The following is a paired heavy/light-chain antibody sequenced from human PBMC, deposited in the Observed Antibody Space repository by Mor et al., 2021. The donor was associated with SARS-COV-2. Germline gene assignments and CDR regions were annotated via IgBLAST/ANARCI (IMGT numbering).Heavy chain of an antibody. V-gene: IGHV1-2*02. D-gene: IGHD2-15*01. J-gene: IGHJ1*01. CDR1: AYTLTAHY. CDR3: TREGIGGYFQD. Sequence: QVQLVQSGAEVKKSGASVKVSCKASAYTLTAHYLHWVRQAPGQGLEWMGWINPSGGTNYAQKFLGRVTITRDTSISTVYMELSSLKSDDTAVFYCTREGIGGYFQDWGQGTLVTMSS. CDR2: INPSGGT.
Light chain of an antibody. CDR1: PSVSRGY. V-gene: IGKV3-20*01. Sequence: DIVLTQSPGTLSLSPGERATLSCRASPSVSRGYLAWYQQKPGQAPRLLISGASSRATGIPDRFTGSGSGTDFTLTISRLEPEDVAVYYCQQYGSSWTFGQGTKVEIK. CDR2: GAS. CDR3: QQYGSSWT. J-gene: IGKJ1*01.